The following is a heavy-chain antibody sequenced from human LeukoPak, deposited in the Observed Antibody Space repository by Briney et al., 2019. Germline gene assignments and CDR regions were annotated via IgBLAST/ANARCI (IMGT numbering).Heavy chain of an antibody. Sequence: PGGSLRLSCAASGFTFSSYVMSWVRQAPGKGLEWVSTIGDSGGSTYYADSVKGRFTISRDNSKNTLYLQMNSLRAEDTAVYYCATRYYYDSSGYLPDYWGQGTLVTVSS. V-gene: IGHV3-23*01. J-gene: IGHJ4*02. D-gene: IGHD3-22*01. CDR2: IGDSGGST. CDR1: GFTFSSYV. CDR3: ATRYYYDSSGYLPDY.